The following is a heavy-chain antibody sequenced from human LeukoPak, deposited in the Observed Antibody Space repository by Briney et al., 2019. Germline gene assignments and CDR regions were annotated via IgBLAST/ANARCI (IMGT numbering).Heavy chain of an antibody. CDR3: AKAAAPRPHRIIVGATRVRYYFDY. V-gene: IGHV3-48*01. CDR2: ISSSSSSI. D-gene: IGHD1-26*01. J-gene: IGHJ4*02. CDR1: GFTFTTYS. Sequence: GGSLTLSCAASGFTFTTYSMNWVRQAPGKGLEWVSYISSSSSSIYYADSVKGRFTISRDNARNSLYLQMNSLRAEDTAVYYCAKAAAPRPHRIIVGATRVRYYFDYWGQGTLVTVSS.